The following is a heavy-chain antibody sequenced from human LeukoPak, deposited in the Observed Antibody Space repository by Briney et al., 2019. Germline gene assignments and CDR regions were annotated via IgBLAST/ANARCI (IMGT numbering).Heavy chain of an antibody. V-gene: IGHV3-23*01. CDR1: GFTFSSYA. CDR2: INDNGDGT. Sequence: GGSLRLSCAASGFTFSSYAMSWVRQAPGKGLKWVSTINDNGDGTYYADSVKGRFTISRDNAKNSLYLQMNSLRAEDTAVYYCASQKAAVRGVIRGNDAFDIWGQGTMVTVSS. D-gene: IGHD3-10*01. J-gene: IGHJ3*02. CDR3: ASQKAAVRGVIRGNDAFDI.